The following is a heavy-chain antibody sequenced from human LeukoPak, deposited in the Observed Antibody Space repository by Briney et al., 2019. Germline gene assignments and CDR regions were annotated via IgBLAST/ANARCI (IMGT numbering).Heavy chain of an antibody. V-gene: IGHV1-18*01. J-gene: IGHJ4*02. CDR2: ISAYNGNT. Sequence: ASVKVSCKASGYTFTSYGISWVRQAPGQGLEWMGWISAYNGNTNYAQKLQGRVTMTTDTSTSTAYMELRSLRSDDTAVYYCASETTITRWNYFYYWGQGTLVTVSS. CDR1: GYTFTSYG. D-gene: IGHD5-24*01. CDR3: ASETTITRWNYFYY.